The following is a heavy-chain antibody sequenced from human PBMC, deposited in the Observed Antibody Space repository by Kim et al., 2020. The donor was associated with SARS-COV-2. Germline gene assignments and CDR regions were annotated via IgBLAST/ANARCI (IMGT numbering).Heavy chain of an antibody. V-gene: IGHV4-34*01. CDR1: GGSLGDYN. D-gene: IGHD3-16*01. Sequence: SETLSLTCEVYGGSLGDYNWIWIRQPPGKGLEWIGEISHSGGTNYNPSLKSRVIISRDTPKNQFSLRLSSVTAADTAVYYCASTLGYWGQGTLVTVSS. CDR3: ASTLGY. CDR2: ISHSGGT. J-gene: IGHJ4*02.